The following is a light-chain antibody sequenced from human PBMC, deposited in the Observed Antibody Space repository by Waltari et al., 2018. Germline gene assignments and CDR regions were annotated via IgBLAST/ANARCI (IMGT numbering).Light chain of an antibody. CDR1: NIGRKS. CDR3: QVWDTTNDHVV. CDR2: DDG. Sequence: SYVLTQSPSVSVAPGQTASITCGGNNIGRKSVHGYQQKPGQAPVVVVYDDGVRSSGIPDRFFGYNSENTATLTISMVEAGDEADYYCQVWDTTNDHVVFGGGTKMTVL. V-gene: IGLV3-21*02. J-gene: IGLJ2*01.